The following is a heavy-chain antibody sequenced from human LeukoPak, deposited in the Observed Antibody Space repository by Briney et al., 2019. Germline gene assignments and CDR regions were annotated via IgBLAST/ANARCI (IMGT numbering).Heavy chain of an antibody. D-gene: IGHD3-10*01. CDR2: IYHSGST. CDR3: AGDYGSGSYRFDY. J-gene: IGHJ4*02. CDR1: GASISSGDYS. Sequence: SETLSLTCTVSGASISSGDYSWSWIRQPPGKGLEWIGYIYHSGSTLYNPSLKSRVTIPLDRSKNQFSLKLTSVTAADTAVYYCAGDYGSGSYRFDYWGQGTLVTVSS. V-gene: IGHV4-30-2*01.